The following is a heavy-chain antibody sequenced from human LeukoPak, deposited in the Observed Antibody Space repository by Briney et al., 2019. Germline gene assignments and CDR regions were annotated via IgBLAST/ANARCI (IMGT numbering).Heavy chain of an antibody. Sequence: PGGSLRLSCAASGFTFSSYWMHWVRQAPGKGLVWVSLINSDGSTTSYADSVKGRFTISRDNAKNTLYLQMNSLRAEDTAVYYCAREHTAAFGYWGQGTLVTVSS. D-gene: IGHD2-15*01. CDR3: AREHTAAFGY. CDR2: INSDGSTT. CDR1: GFTFSSYW. V-gene: IGHV3-74*01. J-gene: IGHJ4*02.